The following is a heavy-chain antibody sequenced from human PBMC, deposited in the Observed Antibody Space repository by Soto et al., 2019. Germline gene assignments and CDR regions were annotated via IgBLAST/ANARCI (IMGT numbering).Heavy chain of an antibody. V-gene: IGHV3-30*18. D-gene: IGHD3-3*01. CDR2: ISYDGSNK. Sequence: QVQLVESGGGVVQPGRSLRLSCAASGFTFSSYGMHWVRQAPGKGLELVAVISYDGSNKYYADSVKGRFTISRDNSKNTLYLQMNSLRAEDTAVYYCAKDFTGITTFSAFDYWGQGTLVTVSS. J-gene: IGHJ4*01. CDR3: AKDFTGITTFSAFDY. CDR1: GFTFSSYG.